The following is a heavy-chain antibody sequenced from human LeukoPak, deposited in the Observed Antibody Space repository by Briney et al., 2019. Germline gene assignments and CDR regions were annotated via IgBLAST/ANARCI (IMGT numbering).Heavy chain of an antibody. CDR1: GFTFSAYW. J-gene: IGHJ4*02. CDR2: VKYDGSTT. CDR3: AKDLDWLLFDY. V-gene: IGHV3-74*01. Sequence: GGSLRLSCAASGFTFSAYWMHWVRQAPGKGLVWVSRVKYDGSTTTYADSVKGRFTISRDNAKNILYLQMNSLRVEDTAVYYCAKDLDWLLFDYWGQGTLVTVSS. D-gene: IGHD3-9*01.